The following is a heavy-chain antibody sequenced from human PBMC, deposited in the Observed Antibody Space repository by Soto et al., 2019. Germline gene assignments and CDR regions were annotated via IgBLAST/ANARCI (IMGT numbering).Heavy chain of an antibody. J-gene: IGHJ4*02. CDR3: ARDIGFDYVN. CDR1: GFTFSSYG. D-gene: IGHD3-16*01. Sequence: PGGSLRLSCAASGFTFSSYGMHWVRQAPGKGLEWVASIKEDGSEIYYLQSVRGRFSISRDSAGNALHLTMNYLSAEDTGVYFCARDIGFDYVNWGQGTLVTVSS. V-gene: IGHV3-7*01. CDR2: IKEDGSEI.